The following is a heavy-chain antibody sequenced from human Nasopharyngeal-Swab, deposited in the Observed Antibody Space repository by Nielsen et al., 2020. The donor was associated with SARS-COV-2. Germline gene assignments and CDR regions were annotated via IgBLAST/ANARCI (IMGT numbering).Heavy chain of an antibody. Sequence: SETLSLTCAVYGGSFSGYYWSWIRQPPGKGLEWIGEINHSGSTNYNPSLKSRVTISVDTSKNQFSLKLSSVTAADTAVYYCARDRGLGPAARGYYGMDVWGQGTTVTVSS. V-gene: IGHV4-34*01. CDR2: INHSGST. CDR1: GGSFSGYY. J-gene: IGHJ6*02. D-gene: IGHD2-2*01. CDR3: ARDRGLGPAARGYYGMDV.